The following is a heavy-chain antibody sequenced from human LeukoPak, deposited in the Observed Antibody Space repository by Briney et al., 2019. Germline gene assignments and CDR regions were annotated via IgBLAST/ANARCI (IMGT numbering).Heavy chain of an antibody. CDR1: GFTFSSYE. D-gene: IGHD3-9*01. J-gene: IGHJ4*02. Sequence: GGSLRLSCAASGFTFSSYEMNWVRQAPGKGLEWVSYISSSSSTIYYADSVKGRFTISRDNAKNSLYLQMNSLRAEDTAVYYCARGRILTGYYPFDYWGQGTLVTVSS. CDR2: ISSSSSTI. CDR3: ARGRILTGYYPFDY. V-gene: IGHV3-48*01.